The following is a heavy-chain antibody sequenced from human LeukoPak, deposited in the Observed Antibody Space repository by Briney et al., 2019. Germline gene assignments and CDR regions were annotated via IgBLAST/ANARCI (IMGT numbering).Heavy chain of an antibody. CDR1: GFTFSSYA. D-gene: IGHD6-6*01. CDR3: ARGRIAARPYYYYGMDV. V-gene: IGHV3-53*01. J-gene: IGHJ6*02. Sequence: GSLRLSCAASGFTFSSYAMSWVRQAPGKGLEWVSVIYSGGSTYYAGSVKGRFTISRDNSKNTLYLQMNSLRAEDTAVYYCARGRIAARPYYYYGMDVWGQGTTVTVSS. CDR2: IYSGGST.